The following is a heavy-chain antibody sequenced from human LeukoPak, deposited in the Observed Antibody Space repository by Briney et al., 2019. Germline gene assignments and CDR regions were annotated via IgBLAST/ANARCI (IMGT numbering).Heavy chain of an antibody. CDR2: IYYSGST. D-gene: IGHD3-16*01. J-gene: IGHJ4*02. CDR3: ARGGGLFDY. Sequence: SETLSLTCAVYGGSFSGYYWSWIRQPPGKGLEWIGYIYYSGSTNYNPSLKSRVTISVDTSKNQFSLKLSSVTAADTAVYYCARGGGLFDYWGQGTLVTVSS. V-gene: IGHV4-59*01. CDR1: GGSFSGYY.